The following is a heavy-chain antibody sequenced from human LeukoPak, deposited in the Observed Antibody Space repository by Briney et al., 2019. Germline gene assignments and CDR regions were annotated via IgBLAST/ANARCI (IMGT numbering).Heavy chain of an antibody. Sequence: SETLSLTCTVSGGSISSYYWSWIRQPAGKGLEWIGRIYTSGSTNYNPSLKSRVTMSVDTSKSQFSLKLSSVTAADTAVYYCARGRFTGPRYCSGGSCYLNWFDPWGQGTLVTVSS. CDR1: GGSISSYY. CDR2: IYTSGST. V-gene: IGHV4-4*07. D-gene: IGHD2-15*01. J-gene: IGHJ5*02. CDR3: ARGRFTGPRYCSGGSCYLNWFDP.